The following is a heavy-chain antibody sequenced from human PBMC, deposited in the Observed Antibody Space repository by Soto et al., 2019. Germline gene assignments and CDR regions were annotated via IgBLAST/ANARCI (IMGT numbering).Heavy chain of an antibody. D-gene: IGHD3-22*01. Sequence: AASVKVSCKASGGTFSGYGISWVRQAPGQGLEWMGWISAYNGNTNYAQKLQGRVTMTTDTSTSTAYMELRSLRSDDTAVYYCSVYYYDSSGYYQPNDYWGQGTLVTVSS. V-gene: IGHV1-18*04. CDR3: SVYYYDSSGYYQPNDY. CDR2: ISAYNGNT. CDR1: GGTFSGYG. J-gene: IGHJ4*02.